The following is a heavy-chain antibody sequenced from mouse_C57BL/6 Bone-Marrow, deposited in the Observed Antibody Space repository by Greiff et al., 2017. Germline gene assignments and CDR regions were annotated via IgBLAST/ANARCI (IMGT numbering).Heavy chain of an antibody. Sequence: QVQLLQSGADLMKPGASVKLSCAATGYTFTGYWIEWVRQTPGHGLEWIGEILPGSGSTTYNEKVKGQGTFTTDTAYNTAYMQLSSVTTEDSAIYYCDYYAMDYWGQGTSVTVSS. CDR2: ILPGSGST. CDR3: DYYAMDY. J-gene: IGHJ4*01. V-gene: IGHV1-9*01. CDR1: GYTFTGYW.